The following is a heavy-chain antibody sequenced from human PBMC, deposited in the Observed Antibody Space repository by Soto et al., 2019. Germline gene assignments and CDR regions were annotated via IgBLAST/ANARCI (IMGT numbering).Heavy chain of an antibody. Sequence: PGGSLRLSCAASGFTFSSYSMNWVRQAPGKGLEWVSPISSSSSYIYYADSVKGRFTISRDNAKNSLYLQMNSLRAEDTAVYYCARAHIVATMELLYYFDYWGQGTLVTVSS. D-gene: IGHD5-12*01. CDR1: GFTFSSYS. CDR2: ISSSSSYI. CDR3: ARAHIVATMELLYYFDY. J-gene: IGHJ4*02. V-gene: IGHV3-21*01.